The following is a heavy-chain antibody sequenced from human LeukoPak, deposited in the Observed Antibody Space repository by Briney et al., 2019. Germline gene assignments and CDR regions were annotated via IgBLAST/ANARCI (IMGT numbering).Heavy chain of an antibody. CDR3: ARVHTTVTTYYFDY. Sequence: SETLSLTCTVSGGSVSSGSYYWSWIRQPPGKGLEWIGYIYYSGSTNYSPSLKSRVTISVDTSKNQFSLKLSSVTAADTAVHYCARVHTTVTTYYFDYWGQGTLVTVSS. CDR1: GGSVSSGSYY. D-gene: IGHD4-17*01. CDR2: IYYSGST. V-gene: IGHV4-61*01. J-gene: IGHJ4*02.